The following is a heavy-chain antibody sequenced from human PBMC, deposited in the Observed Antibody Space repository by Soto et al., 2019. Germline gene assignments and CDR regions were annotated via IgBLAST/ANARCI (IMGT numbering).Heavy chain of an antibody. CDR3: ARGDATKIVVTTYYAMDV. Sequence: QVQLVQSGAEVKKPGSSVKVSCKASGGSLSNYGISWVRQAPGQGLEWMGGIIPVVGTANYAQKFQGRVTITADESTTIVSMDVTSLISEDTAVYYCARGDATKIVVTTYYAMDVWGQGTTVTGSS. J-gene: IGHJ6*02. CDR1: GGSLSNYG. D-gene: IGHD3-22*01. V-gene: IGHV1-69*12. CDR2: IIPVVGTA.